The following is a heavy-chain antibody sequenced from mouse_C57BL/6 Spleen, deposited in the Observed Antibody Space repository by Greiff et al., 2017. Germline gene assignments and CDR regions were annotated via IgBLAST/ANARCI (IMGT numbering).Heavy chain of an antibody. J-gene: IGHJ2*01. CDR3: AREEVEAQATGYFDY. Sequence: VKLVESGAELVRPGASVTLSCKASGYTFTDYEMHWVKQTPVHGLEWIGAIYPETGGTAYNQKFKGKAILTADKSSSTAYMELRSLTSEDSAVYYCAREEVEAQATGYFDYWGQGTTLTVSS. CDR1: GYTFTDYE. V-gene: IGHV1-15*01. CDR2: IYPETGGT. D-gene: IGHD3-2*02.